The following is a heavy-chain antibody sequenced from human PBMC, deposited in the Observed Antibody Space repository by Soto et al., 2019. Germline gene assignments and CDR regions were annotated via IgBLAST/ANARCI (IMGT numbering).Heavy chain of an antibody. CDR3: ARALYYYESSGYSTPVDY. J-gene: IGHJ4*02. CDR2: IYYSGSA. D-gene: IGHD3-22*01. CDR1: GGSICNRSYY. Sequence: SETLSLTCTVSGGSICNRSYYWGWIRQPPGKGLEWVGSIYYSGSAFYKPSLKSRVTMSVDTSKNQFFLRLSSVTAADTAVYYCARALYYYESSGYSTPVDYWGQGTLVTVSS. V-gene: IGHV4-39*07.